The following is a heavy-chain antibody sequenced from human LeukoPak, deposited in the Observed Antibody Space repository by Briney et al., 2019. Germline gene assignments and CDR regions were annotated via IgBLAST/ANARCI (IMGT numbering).Heavy chain of an antibody. V-gene: IGHV5-51*01. J-gene: IGHJ5*02. D-gene: IGHD3-16*02. CDR3: ARRCDSGGYRFWFDP. CDR2: ISPHDSDT. Sequence: GASLQISCKGTGYSFTNYWIGWVRQMPGKGLEWMGMISPHDSDTRYSPSFQGQVTISADKSITTAYLQWSSLKASDTAIYYCARRCDSGGYRFWFDPWGQGTLVTVSS. CDR1: GYSFTNYW.